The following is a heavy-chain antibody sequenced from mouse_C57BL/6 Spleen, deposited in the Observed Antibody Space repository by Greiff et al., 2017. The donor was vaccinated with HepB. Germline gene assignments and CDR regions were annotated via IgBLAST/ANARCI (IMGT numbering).Heavy chain of an antibody. CDR3: TYYGSSYVYFDV. CDR2: IDPETGGT. V-gene: IGHV1-15*01. D-gene: IGHD1-1*01. J-gene: IGHJ1*03. Sequence: VQLQQSGAELVRPGASVTLSCKASGYTFTDYEMHWVKQTPVHGLEWIGAIDPETGGTAYNQKFKGKAILTADKSSSTAYMELRSLTSEDSAVYYCTYYGSSYVYFDVWGTGTTVTVSS. CDR1: GYTFTDYE.